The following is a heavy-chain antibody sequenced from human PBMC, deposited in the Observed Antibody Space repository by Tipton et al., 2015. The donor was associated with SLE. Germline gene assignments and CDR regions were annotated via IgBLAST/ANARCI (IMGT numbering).Heavy chain of an antibody. CDR2: IYDSGSS. CDR3: ARVVYSFSDAFDI. D-gene: IGHD6-13*01. J-gene: IGHJ3*02. CDR1: GGSVTSSYY. V-gene: IGHV4-61*01. Sequence: TLSLTCTVSGGSVTSSYYWSWIRQSPGKGLEWIGNIYDSGSSNYNPSLKSRVTISVDASKNQFSLRLTSLTAADTAVYYCARVVYSFSDAFDIWGQGTLVTVSS.